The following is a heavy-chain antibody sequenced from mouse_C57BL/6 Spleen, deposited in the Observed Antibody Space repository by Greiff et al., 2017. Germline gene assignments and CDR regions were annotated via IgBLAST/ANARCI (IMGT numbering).Heavy chain of an antibody. CDR2: ISSGSSTI. CDR1: GFTFSDYG. Sequence: EVQVVESGGGLVKPGGSLKLSCAASGFTFSDYGMHWVRQAPEKGLEWVAYISSGSSTIYYADTVKGRFTISRDNAKNTLFLQMTSLRSEDTAMYYCARAGGNWYFGGWGTGATVTVAS. V-gene: IGHV5-17*01. J-gene: IGHJ1*03. CDR3: ARAGGNWYFGG.